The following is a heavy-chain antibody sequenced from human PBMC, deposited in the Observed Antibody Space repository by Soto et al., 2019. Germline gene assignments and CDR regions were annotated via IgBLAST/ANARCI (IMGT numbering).Heavy chain of an antibody. Sequence: QVQLQESGPGLVKPSETLSLTCTVSGGSISSYYWSWIRQPPGKGLEWIGYFYYSGNTNYNPSLNSRVTISVDTSKNQFSLKLSSVTAADTAVYYCARDLGYCSSTSCYPYFDPWGQGTLVTVSS. V-gene: IGHV4-59*01. J-gene: IGHJ5*02. CDR1: GGSISSYY. CDR2: FYYSGNT. CDR3: ARDLGYCSSTSCYPYFDP. D-gene: IGHD2-2*01.